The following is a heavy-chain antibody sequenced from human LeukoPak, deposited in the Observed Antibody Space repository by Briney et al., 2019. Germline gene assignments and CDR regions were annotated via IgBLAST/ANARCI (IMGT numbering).Heavy chain of an antibody. V-gene: IGHV3-33*01. CDR3: ARVTDIAVAGTGIDY. Sequence: GGSLRLSCAASGFTFSSYGIHWVRQAPGKGLEWVAVIWYDGSNKYYADSVKGRFTISRDNSKNTLYLQMNSLRAEDTAVYYCARVTDIAVAGTGIDYWGQGTLVTVSS. D-gene: IGHD6-19*01. J-gene: IGHJ4*02. CDR2: IWYDGSNK. CDR1: GFTFSSYG.